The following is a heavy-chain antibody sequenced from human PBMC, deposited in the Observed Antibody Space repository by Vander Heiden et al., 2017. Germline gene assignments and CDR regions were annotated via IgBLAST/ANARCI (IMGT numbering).Heavy chain of an antibody. CDR3: TRQGSGGRSLDY. Sequence: EVQLVESGGGLVKPGGSIRVSCAASGFTLTNPWMNWVRQAPGKGLEWVGRIKSTTDGGTIDYAAPVKGRFTISRNDSEDTLYLQMNSLKTEDTAVYYCTRQGSGGRSLDYWGQGTLVTVSS. CDR1: GFTLTNPW. J-gene: IGHJ4*02. V-gene: IGHV3-15*01. D-gene: IGHD2-8*02. CDR2: IKSTTDGGTI.